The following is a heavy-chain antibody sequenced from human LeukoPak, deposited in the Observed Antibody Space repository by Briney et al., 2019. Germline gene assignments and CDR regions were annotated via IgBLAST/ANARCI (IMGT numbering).Heavy chain of an antibody. CDR3: ASPARYDSSGYYYYYYGMDV. D-gene: IGHD3-22*01. V-gene: IGHV3-48*03. CDR2: ISSSGSTI. Sequence: PGGSLRLSCAASGFTFSSYEMNWVRQAPGKGLEWVSYISSSGSTIYYADPVKGRFTISRDNAKNSLYLQMNSLRAEDTAVYYCASPARYDSSGYYYYYYGMDVWGQGTTVTVSS. CDR1: GFTFSSYE. J-gene: IGHJ6*02.